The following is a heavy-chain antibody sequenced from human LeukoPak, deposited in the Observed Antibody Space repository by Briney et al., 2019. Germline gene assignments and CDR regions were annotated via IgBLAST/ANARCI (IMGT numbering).Heavy chain of an antibody. CDR2: IYYSGST. CDR3: ATQNPLHCGGDCPDY. V-gene: IGHV4-39*07. D-gene: IGHD2-21*02. Sequence: PSETLSLTCTVSGGSISSSSYYWGWIRQPPGKGLEWIGSIYYSGSTYYNPSLKSRVTISVDTSKNQFSLKLSSVTAADTAVYYCATQNPLHCGGDCPDYWGQGTLVTVSS. CDR1: GGSISSSSYY. J-gene: IGHJ4*02.